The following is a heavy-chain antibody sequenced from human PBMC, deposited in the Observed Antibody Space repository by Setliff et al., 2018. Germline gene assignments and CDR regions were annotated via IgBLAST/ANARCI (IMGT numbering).Heavy chain of an antibody. CDR1: EYTFTSYA. CDR3: ARDKLWLMGYYYYYYMDV. Sequence: ASVKVSCKASEYTFTSYAMHWVRQAPGQRLEWMGWINAGNGNTKYSQKFQGRVTITRDTSASTAYMELSSLRSEDTAVYYCARDKLWLMGYYYYYYMDVWGKGTTVTSP. V-gene: IGHV1-3*01. D-gene: IGHD5-18*01. J-gene: IGHJ6*03. CDR2: INAGNGNT.